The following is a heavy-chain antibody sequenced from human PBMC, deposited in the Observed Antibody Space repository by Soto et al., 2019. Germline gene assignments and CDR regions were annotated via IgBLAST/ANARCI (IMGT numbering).Heavy chain of an antibody. CDR2: INANTGGT. CDR1: GYTFTSYY. J-gene: IGHJ5*02. CDR3: ARGQAITPREVIVRDWFDA. Sequence: ASVKVSCKASGYTFTSYYMHWVRQAPGQGLEWMGWINANTGGTKYAQNFQGRVTMTRDTSISTAYMELSGLRSDDTAVYYCARGQAITPREVIVRDWFDAWGQGPLVTVSS. V-gene: IGHV1-2*02. D-gene: IGHD3-16*02.